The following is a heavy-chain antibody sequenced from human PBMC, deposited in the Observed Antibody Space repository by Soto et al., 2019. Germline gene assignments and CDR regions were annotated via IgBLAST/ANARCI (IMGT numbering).Heavy chain of an antibody. J-gene: IGHJ6*02. D-gene: IGHD6-19*01. CDR3: ARDVGYSSGWAALYYYGMDV. V-gene: IGHV1-69*01. CDR1: GGTFSSYA. Sequence: QVQLVQSGAEVKKPGSSVKVSCKASGGTFSSYAISWVRQAPGQGLEWMGGIIPIFGTANYAQKFQGRVTITADESTSRAYMGLSRLRAEDTAVYYCARDVGYSSGWAALYYYGMDVWGQGTTVTVSS. CDR2: IIPIFGTA.